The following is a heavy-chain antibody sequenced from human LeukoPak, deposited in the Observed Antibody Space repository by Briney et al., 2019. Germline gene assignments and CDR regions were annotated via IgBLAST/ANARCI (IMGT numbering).Heavy chain of an antibody. CDR3: ARDARAIRRIVGATLDY. Sequence: AASVKVSCKASGYTFTGYYMHWVRQAPGQGLEWMGWINPNSGGTNYAQKFQGRVTMTRDTSISTAYMELSRLRSDDTAVYYCARDARAIRRIVGATLDYWGQGTLVTVSS. CDR2: INPNSGGT. J-gene: IGHJ4*02. CDR1: GYTFTGYY. D-gene: IGHD1-26*01. V-gene: IGHV1-2*02.